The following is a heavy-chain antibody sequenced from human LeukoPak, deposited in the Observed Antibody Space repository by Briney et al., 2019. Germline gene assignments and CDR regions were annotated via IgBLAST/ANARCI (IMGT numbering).Heavy chain of an antibody. CDR1: GYTFTSYG. V-gene: IGHV1-18*01. CDR2: ISAYNGNT. Sequence: ASVKVSCEASGYTFTSYGISWVRQAPGQGLEWMGWISAYNGNTNYAQKLQGRVTMTTDTSTSTAYMELRSLRSDDTAVYYCARRYCSGGSCYSGPNWFDPWGQGTLVTVSS. D-gene: IGHD2-15*01. CDR3: ARRYCSGGSCYSGPNWFDP. J-gene: IGHJ5*02.